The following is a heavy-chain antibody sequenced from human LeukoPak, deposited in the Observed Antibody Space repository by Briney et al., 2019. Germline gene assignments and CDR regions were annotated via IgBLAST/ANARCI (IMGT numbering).Heavy chain of an antibody. V-gene: IGHV1-18*01. CDR3: ARDDYSGVGAAYFDY. D-gene: IGHD1-26*01. Sequence: ASVKVSCKASGYTFTSNGISWVRQAPGQGLEWMGWISAYNGNTNYAQKLQGRVTMTTDTSTSTAYMELRSLRSDDTAVYYCARDDYSGVGAAYFDYWGQGTLVTVSS. CDR1: GYTFTSNG. CDR2: ISAYNGNT. J-gene: IGHJ4*02.